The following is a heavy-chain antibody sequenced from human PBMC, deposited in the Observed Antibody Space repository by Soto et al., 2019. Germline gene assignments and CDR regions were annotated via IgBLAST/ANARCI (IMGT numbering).Heavy chain of an antibody. CDR3: ARVLRGVVNWFDP. Sequence: HLVQSGPEVKQPGASVTVSCKTSGDTFTNFGLSWVRQAPGQGLEWMGWIATYNSNKNYAQKFHGRLTLTTDTSTSTAYMELKSLGYDDTAVYYCARVLRGVVNWFDPWGQGTLVTVSS. CDR2: IATYNSNK. V-gene: IGHV1-18*01. CDR1: GDTFTNFG. J-gene: IGHJ5*02. D-gene: IGHD3-10*01.